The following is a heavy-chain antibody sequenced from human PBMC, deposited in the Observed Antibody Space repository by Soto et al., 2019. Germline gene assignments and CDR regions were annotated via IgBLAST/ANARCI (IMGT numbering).Heavy chain of an antibody. D-gene: IGHD6-19*01. Sequence: QITLKESGPPLVKPTQTLTLTCTFSGFSLSTSGVGVGWIRQPPGKALEWLALIYWDDDKRYSPSLKSRLTITKDTSKNQVVLTMTNMDPVDTATYYCALRIAVAGRFHWFDPWGQGTLVTVSS. J-gene: IGHJ5*02. CDR1: GFSLSTSGVG. CDR3: ALRIAVAGRFHWFDP. V-gene: IGHV2-5*02. CDR2: IYWDDDK.